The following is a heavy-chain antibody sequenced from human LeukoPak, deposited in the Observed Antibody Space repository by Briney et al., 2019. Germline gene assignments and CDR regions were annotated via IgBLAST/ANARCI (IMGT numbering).Heavy chain of an antibody. CDR3: ARRTAAAHRIKNGGFGDFDY. D-gene: IGHD6-13*01. CDR2: IYPGDSDT. Sequence: GESLKISCKGSGYIFTSYWIGWVRQMPGKGLEWMGIIYPGDSDTRYSPSFQGQVTISADKSISTAYLQWSSLKASDTAMYYCARRTAAAHRIKNGGFGDFDYWGQGTLVTVSS. CDR1: GYIFTSYW. J-gene: IGHJ4*02. V-gene: IGHV5-51*01.